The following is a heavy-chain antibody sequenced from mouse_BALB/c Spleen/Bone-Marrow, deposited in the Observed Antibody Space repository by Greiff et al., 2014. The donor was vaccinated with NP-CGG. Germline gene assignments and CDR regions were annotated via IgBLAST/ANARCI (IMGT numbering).Heavy chain of an antibody. J-gene: IGHJ1*01. V-gene: IGHV2-9*02. CDR2: IWAGGST. Sequence: VMLVESGPGLVAPSQSLSITCTVSGFSLTSYGVHWVRQPPGKGLEWLGVIWAGGSTNYNSALMSRLSISKDNSKSQVFLKMSSLQTDDTAMYYCARDLRYDWYFDVWGAGTTVTVSS. CDR1: GFSLTSYG. D-gene: IGHD2-14*01. CDR3: ARDLRYDWYFDV.